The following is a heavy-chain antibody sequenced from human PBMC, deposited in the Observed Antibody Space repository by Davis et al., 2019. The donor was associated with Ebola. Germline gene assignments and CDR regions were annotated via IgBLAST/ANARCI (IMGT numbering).Heavy chain of an antibody. V-gene: IGHV3-11*01. D-gene: IGHD2-15*01. CDR2: ISTSGSTI. Sequence: GEFLKTSCAASGFMFSDYYMSWIRPAPGKGLEWVSYISTSGSTIYYADSVKGRFTISRDNAKNSLYLQMNSLRPEDTAIYYCTSVVGGALSFDYWGQGTRVTVSS. CDR3: TSVVGGALSFDY. CDR1: GFMFSDYY. J-gene: IGHJ4*02.